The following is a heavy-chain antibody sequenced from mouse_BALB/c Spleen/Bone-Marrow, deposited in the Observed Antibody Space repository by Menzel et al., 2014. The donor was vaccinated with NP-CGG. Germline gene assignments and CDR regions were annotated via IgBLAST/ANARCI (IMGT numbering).Heavy chain of an antibody. CDR2: IRNKANGNTT. CDR3: ARDNYYDSNHIWYFDV. CDR1: GFTFTDYY. J-gene: IGHJ1*01. Sequence: EVMLVESGGGLVQPGGSLRLSCATSGFTFTDYYMSWVRQPPGKALEWLGFIRNKANGNTTQYSASVKGRFTISRDNSQSILYLQMNTLRAEDSATYYCARDNYYDSNHIWYFDVWGAGTTVTVSS. D-gene: IGHD1-1*01. V-gene: IGHV7-3*02.